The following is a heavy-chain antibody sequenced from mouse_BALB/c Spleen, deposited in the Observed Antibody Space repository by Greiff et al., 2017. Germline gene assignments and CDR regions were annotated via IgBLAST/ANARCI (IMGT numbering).Heavy chain of an antibody. D-gene: IGHD2-1*01. Sequence: EVQRVESGGGLVKPGGSLKLSCAASGFTFSSYAMSWVRQTPEKRLEWVATISSGGSYTYYPDSVKGRFTISRDNAKNTLYLQMSSLRSEDTAMYYCARHGNHTDFDYWGQGTTLTVSS. V-gene: IGHV5-9-3*01. J-gene: IGHJ2*01. CDR2: ISSGGSYT. CDR3: ARHGNHTDFDY. CDR1: GFTFSSYA.